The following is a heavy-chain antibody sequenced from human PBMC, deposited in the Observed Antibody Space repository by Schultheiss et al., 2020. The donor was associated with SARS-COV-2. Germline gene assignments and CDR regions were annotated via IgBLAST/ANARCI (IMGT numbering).Heavy chain of an antibody. CDR1: GYSFTSYG. CDR3: AREHPFWSGYSDYYGMDV. J-gene: IGHJ6*02. D-gene: IGHD3-3*01. CDR2: ISAYNGNT. V-gene: IGHV1-18*04. Sequence: GESLKISCKGSGYSFTSYGISWVRQAPGQGLEWMGWISAYNGNTNYAQKLQGRVTMTTDTSTSTAYMELSRLRSDDTAVYYCAREHPFWSGYSDYYGMDVWGQGTTVTVSS.